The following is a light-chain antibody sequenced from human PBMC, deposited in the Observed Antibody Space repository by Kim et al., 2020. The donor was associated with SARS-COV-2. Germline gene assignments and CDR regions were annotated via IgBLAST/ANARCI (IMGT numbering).Light chain of an antibody. CDR1: NIGSRN. CDR3: QVWDYITVI. J-gene: IGLJ2*01. Sequence: SVAPGQTANITCGGSNIGSRNVHGYQQKPGQAPVLVIYRDYNRPSGIPERFSGSNSGNTATLTISRAQAGDEADYYCQVWDYITVIFGGGTQLTVL. CDR2: RDY. V-gene: IGLV3-9*01.